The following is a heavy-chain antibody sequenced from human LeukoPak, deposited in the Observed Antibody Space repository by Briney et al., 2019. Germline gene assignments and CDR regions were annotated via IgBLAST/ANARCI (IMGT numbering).Heavy chain of an antibody. CDR2: ISSGGSTI. CDR3: ARDHILEAINYDIFDY. J-gene: IGHJ4*02. D-gene: IGHD3-9*01. CDR1: GFTFSDYY. Sequence: GGSLRLSCAVSGFTFSDYYMSWIRQAPGKGLEWVSYISSGGSTISHADSVKGRFTISRDNAENSLYLQMNSLRAEDTAVYYCARDHILEAINYDIFDYWGQGTLVTVSS. V-gene: IGHV3-11*04.